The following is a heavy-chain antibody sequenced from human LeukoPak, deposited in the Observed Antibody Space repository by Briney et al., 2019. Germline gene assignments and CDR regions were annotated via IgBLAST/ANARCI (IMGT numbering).Heavy chain of an antibody. CDR1: GGSFSGYY. CDR3: ARGEEVIVGGVFEP. D-gene: IGHD3-22*01. CDR2: INHSGST. J-gene: IGHJ5*02. Sequence: PSETLSLTCAVYGGSFSGYYWSWIRQPPGKGLEWIGEINHSGSTNYNPSLKSRVTISVDTSKNQFSLKLSSVTAADTAVYYCARGEEVIVGGVFEPWGQGTLVTVSS. V-gene: IGHV4-34*01.